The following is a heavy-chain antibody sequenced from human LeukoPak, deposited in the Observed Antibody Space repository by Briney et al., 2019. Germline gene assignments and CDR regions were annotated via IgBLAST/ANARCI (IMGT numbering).Heavy chain of an antibody. J-gene: IGHJ4*02. CDR2: INAGNGNT. CDR3: ARVSYSGYRIDY. D-gene: IGHD5-12*01. CDR1: GYTFTSYA. Sequence: ASVKVSCKASGYTFTSYAMHWVRQAPGRRLEWMGWINAGNGNTKYSQKFQGRVTITRDTSASTAYMELSSLRSEDTAVYYCARVSYSGYRIDYWGQGTLVTVSS. V-gene: IGHV1-3*01.